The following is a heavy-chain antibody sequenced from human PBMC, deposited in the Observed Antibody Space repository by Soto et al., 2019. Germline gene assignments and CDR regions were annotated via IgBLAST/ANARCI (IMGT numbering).Heavy chain of an antibody. J-gene: IGHJ4*02. CDR2: IKSKTDGGTT. V-gene: IGHV3-15*01. CDR3: TTEVAAAGPVDC. D-gene: IGHD6-13*01. Sequence: PGGSLRLSCAASGFTFSNAWMSWVRQAPGKGLEWVGRIKSKTDGGTTDYAAPVKGRFTISRDDSKNTLYLQMNSLKTEDTAVYYCTTEVAAAGPVDCWGQGTLVTVSS. CDR1: GFTFSNAW.